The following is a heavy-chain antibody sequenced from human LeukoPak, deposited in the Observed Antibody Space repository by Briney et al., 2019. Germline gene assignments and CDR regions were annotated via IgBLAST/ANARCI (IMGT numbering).Heavy chain of an antibody. D-gene: IGHD2-2*01. V-gene: IGHV1-8*01. J-gene: IGHJ6*03. CDR1: GYTFTSYD. CDR3: ARGFGPAAMNYYMDV. CDR2: MNPNSGNT. Sequence: PWASVKVSCKASGYTFTSYDINWVRQATGQGLEWMGWMNPNSGNTGYAQKFQGRVTMTRNTSISTAYMDLSSLRSDDTAVYYCARGFGPAAMNYYMDVWGKGTTVTISS.